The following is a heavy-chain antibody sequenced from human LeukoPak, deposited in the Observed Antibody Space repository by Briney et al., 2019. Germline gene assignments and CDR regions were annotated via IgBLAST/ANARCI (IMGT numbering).Heavy chain of an antibody. CDR1: GFSFNTYT. J-gene: IGHJ4*02. CDR3: ARDPSAGTKTI. V-gene: IGHV3-21*01. D-gene: IGHD1-1*01. Sequence: GGSLRLSCAASGFSFNTYTMNWVRQAPGKGLEWVSSISNSGTYIDYADSVKGRFTISRDNAKNSVYLQMNSLRAEDTAVYYCARDPSAGTKTIGGQGTLVTVSS. CDR2: ISNSGTYI.